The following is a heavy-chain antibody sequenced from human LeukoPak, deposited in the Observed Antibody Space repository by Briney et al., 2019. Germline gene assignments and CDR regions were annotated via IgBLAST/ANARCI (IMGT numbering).Heavy chain of an antibody. CDR2: IYYIGNT. J-gene: IGHJ3*02. V-gene: IGHV4-59*01. CDR1: GDSISSYY. CDR3: ARDYAFYI. Sequence: SETLTLTCTVSGDSISSYYWSWIRQPPGKGLEWIGYIYYIGNTNYNPSLKSRVTISVDTSKNQFSLKLSSVTAADTAIYCCARDYAFYIWGQGTMVAVSS.